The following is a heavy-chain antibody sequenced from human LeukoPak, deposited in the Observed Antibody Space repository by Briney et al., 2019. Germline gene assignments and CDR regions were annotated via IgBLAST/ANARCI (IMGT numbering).Heavy chain of an antibody. D-gene: IGHD6-19*01. CDR3: ARQRGSGWYDF. J-gene: IGHJ5*01. V-gene: IGHV5-51*01. Sequence: GESLKISCTGSGYTFTMYWIGWVRQMPGKGLEWMGIIYPADPDTRYSPTVRGQVTISVDKSVNTAYLQWSSLNASDTATYYCARQRGSGWYDFWGQGTLVTVSS. CDR2: IYPADPDT. CDR1: GYTFTMYW.